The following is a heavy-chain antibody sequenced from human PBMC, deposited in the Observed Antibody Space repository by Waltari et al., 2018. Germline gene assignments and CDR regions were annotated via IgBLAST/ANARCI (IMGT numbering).Heavy chain of an antibody. J-gene: IGHJ2*01. D-gene: IGHD6-19*01. V-gene: IGHV4-4*07. CDR1: GGSISSYY. CDR3: ARDLSLAVAGTYWYFDL. Sequence: QVQLQESGPGLVKPSETLSLTCTVPGGSISSYYWSWIRPPAGKGLEWIGRIYTSGSTNYNPSLKSRVTMSVDTSKNQFSLKLSSVTAADTAVYYCARDLSLAVAGTYWYFDLWGRGTLVTVSS. CDR2: IYTSGST.